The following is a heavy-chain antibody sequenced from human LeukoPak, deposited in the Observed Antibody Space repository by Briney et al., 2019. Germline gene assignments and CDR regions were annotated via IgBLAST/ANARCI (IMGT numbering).Heavy chain of an antibody. CDR2: IYYSGTN. CDR3: ARHGARYYSGSGSYYTTAFDS. V-gene: IGHV4-39*01. CDR1: GGSISSNSYY. D-gene: IGHD3-10*01. J-gene: IGHJ4*02. Sequence: PSETLSLTCTVSGGSISSNSYYWDWIRQPPGKGLEWLGSIYYSGTNYYNPSLKSRVTTSVDTSKNQFSLKLTCVTAADPAVYYCARHGARYYSGSGSYYTTAFDSWGQGTLVTVSS.